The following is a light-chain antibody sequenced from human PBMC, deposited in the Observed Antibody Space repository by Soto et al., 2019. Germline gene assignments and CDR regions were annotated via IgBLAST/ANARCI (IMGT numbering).Light chain of an antibody. Sequence: EIVLTQSPATLSSSPGERATLSCRASEFISSSYLVWYQQKPGQAPSLLIYAASRRPTGIPDRFSGSGSATDYTLPINTVEPDDFAVYYCQQQGTFGQGTKLEIK. CDR3: QQQGT. CDR1: EFISSSY. V-gene: IGKV3-20*01. J-gene: IGKJ2*01. CDR2: AAS.